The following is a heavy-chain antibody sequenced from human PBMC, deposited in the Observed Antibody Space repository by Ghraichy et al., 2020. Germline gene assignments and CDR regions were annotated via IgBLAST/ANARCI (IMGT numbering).Heavy chain of an antibody. D-gene: IGHD2-15*01. CDR2: IYYSGST. V-gene: IGHV4-59*01. Sequence: SETLSLTCTVSGDSISSSYCSWIRQPPGKGLEWIGYIYYSGSTNYNPSLTSRVTISVDTSKNQFSLKLSSVTAAATAVYYCASERRYCSGGSCYANFDYRGQGTLVTGSS. J-gene: IGHJ4*02. CDR3: ASERRYCSGGSCYANFDY. CDR1: GDSISSSY.